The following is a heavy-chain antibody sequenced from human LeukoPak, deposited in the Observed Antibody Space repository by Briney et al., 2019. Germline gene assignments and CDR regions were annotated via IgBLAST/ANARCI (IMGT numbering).Heavy chain of an antibody. Sequence: GESLNISCKASGYTFTRNAIGWVRQMPGKGLEWLGFIYPGDSDTRYSPSFQGQVTISADKSITTAYLQWSSLKASDTAIYYCARKAWDYYYMDVWGKGTMVTVSS. J-gene: IGHJ6*03. CDR3: ARKAWDYYYMDV. V-gene: IGHV5-51*03. CDR2: IYPGDSDT. CDR1: GYTFTRNA. D-gene: IGHD7-27*01.